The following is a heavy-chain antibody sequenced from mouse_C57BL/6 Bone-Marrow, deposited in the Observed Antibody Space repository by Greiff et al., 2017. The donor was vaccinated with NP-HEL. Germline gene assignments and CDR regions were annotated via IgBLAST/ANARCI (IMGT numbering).Heavy chain of an antibody. CDR2: INPNNGGT. J-gene: IGHJ2*01. D-gene: IGHD2-1*01. Sequence: VQLQQSGPELVKPGASVKISCKASGYTFTDYNMDWVKQSHGKSLEWIGDINPNNGGTIYNQKFKGKATLTVDKSSSTAYMELRSLTSEDTAVYYCARGGYIGNYYYFDYWGQGTTLTVSS. V-gene: IGHV1-18*01. CDR1: GYTFTDYN. CDR3: ARGGYIGNYYYFDY.